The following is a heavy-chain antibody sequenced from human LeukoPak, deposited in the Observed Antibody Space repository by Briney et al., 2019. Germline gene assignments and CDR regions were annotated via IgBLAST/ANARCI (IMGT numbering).Heavy chain of an antibody. CDR2: INTGNGNT. J-gene: IGHJ5*02. V-gene: IGHV1-3*04. CDR3: ARGAAEGLDR. CDR1: GYTFTSNA. D-gene: IGHD6-13*01. Sequence: GASVKVSCKASGYTFTSNAMHWVRQAPGQRPEWMGWINTGNGNTKYSQKFQGRVTISRDTSANTAYMEVSNLRSEDTAVYYCARGAAEGLDRWGQGTLVTVSS.